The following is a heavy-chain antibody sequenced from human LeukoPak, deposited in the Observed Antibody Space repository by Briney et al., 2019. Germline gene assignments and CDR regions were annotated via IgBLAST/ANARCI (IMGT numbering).Heavy chain of an antibody. J-gene: IGHJ4*02. CDR3: ARAHYTVQLWLNYFDY. D-gene: IGHD5-18*01. V-gene: IGHV3-30*02. CDR2: IRYDGSNK. CDR1: GFTFSSYG. Sequence: GGSLRLSCAASGFTFSSYGMHWVRQAPGKGLEWVAFIRYDGSNKYYADSVKGRFTISRDNSKNTLYLQMNSLRAEDTAVYYCARAHYTVQLWLNYFDYWGQGTLVTVSS.